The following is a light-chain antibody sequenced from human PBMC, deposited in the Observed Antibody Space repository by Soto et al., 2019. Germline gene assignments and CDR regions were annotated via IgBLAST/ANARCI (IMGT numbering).Light chain of an antibody. J-gene: IGKJ2*01. Sequence: DSQMTQSPSSLSASVGERVTITCQASQDISNYLNWYQQKPGKAPKLLIYDASNLETGVPSRFSGSGSGTDFTFTISSLQPEDIATYYCQQYANLPPYTFGQGTKLEIK. V-gene: IGKV1-33*01. CDR2: DAS. CDR3: QQYANLPPYT. CDR1: QDISNY.